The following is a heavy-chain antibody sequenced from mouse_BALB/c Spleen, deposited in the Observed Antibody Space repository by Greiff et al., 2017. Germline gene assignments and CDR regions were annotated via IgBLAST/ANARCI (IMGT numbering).Heavy chain of an antibody. J-gene: IGHJ2*01. CDR1: GFTFSSFG. Sequence: DVKLVESGGGLVQPGGSRKLSCAASGFTFSSFGMHWVRQAPEKGLEWVAYISSGSSTIYYADTVKGRFTISRDNPKNTLFLQMTSLRSEDTAMYYCASHLDQWGQGTTLTVSS. CDR2: ISSGSSTI. V-gene: IGHV5-17*02. CDR3: ASHLDQ.